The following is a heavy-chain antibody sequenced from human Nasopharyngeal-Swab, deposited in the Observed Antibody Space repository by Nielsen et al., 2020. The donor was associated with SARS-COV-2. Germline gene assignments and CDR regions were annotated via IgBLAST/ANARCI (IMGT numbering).Heavy chain of an antibody. CDR1: GYTFTDYY. Sequence: ASVKVSCKTSGYTFTDYYIHWLRQVPGQGLEWVGCINPDSGDTRYAQKFQGRVTVTRDRSRSTAYIELSRLRSYDTAVYYCARDYYDNYDSDYWGQGTLVTVSS. J-gene: IGHJ4*02. D-gene: IGHD3-22*01. CDR2: INPDSGDT. CDR3: ARDYYDNYDSDY. V-gene: IGHV1-2*02.